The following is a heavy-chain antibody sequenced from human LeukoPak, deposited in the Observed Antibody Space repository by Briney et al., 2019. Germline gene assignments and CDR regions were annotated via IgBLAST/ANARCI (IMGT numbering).Heavy chain of an antibody. D-gene: IGHD5-12*01. J-gene: IGHJ4*02. V-gene: IGHV3-21*01. CDR3: ARGPSGYHNT. Sequence: GGSLRLSCAASGFTLSRYSMNWVRQAPGKGLEWVSSISSGSSYIYYAGSVKGRFTISRDNAKNSLYLQMNSLRAADTAVYYCARGPSGYHNTGGQGTLVTVSS. CDR1: GFTLSRYS. CDR2: ISSGSSYI.